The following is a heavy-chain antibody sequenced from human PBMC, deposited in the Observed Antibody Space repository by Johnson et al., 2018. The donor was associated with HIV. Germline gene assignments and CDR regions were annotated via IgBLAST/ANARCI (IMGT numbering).Heavy chain of an antibody. D-gene: IGHD2-21*01. CDR1: VFTFSSYG. V-gene: IGHV3-33*01. J-gene: IGHJ3*01. Sequence: VQLVESGGGVVQPGTSLRLSCEASVFTFSSYGMHWVRQAPGKGLEWAAVIWFDGSNKYYADSVKGRFTISRDNSENTLYLQMDSLRAEDTAMYYCAIIPAGNSFAVWGQGTMVTVSS. CDR2: IWFDGSNK. CDR3: AIIPAGNSFAV.